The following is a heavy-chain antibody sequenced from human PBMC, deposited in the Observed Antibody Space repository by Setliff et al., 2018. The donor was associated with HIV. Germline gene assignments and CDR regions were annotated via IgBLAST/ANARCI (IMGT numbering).Heavy chain of an antibody. D-gene: IGHD6-13*01. J-gene: IGHJ6*03. V-gene: IGHV3-7*03. CDR1: GFSFTNAW. Sequence: ETLSLSCAASGFSFTNAWMSWVRQAPGKGLEWVANIKQDGSDKYYVDSVKGRFTISRDNAKNSLYLQMNSLRAEDTAVYYCARVDGSSSWFYYYYYYMDIWGKGTTVTVSS. CDR3: ARVDGSSSWFYYYYYYMDI. CDR2: IKQDGSDK.